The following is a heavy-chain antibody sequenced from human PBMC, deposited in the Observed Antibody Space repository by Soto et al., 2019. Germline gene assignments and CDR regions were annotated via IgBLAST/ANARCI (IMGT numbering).Heavy chain of an antibody. CDR1: GFTFSDYY. J-gene: IGHJ4*02. Sequence: GGSLRLSCAASGFTFSDYYMSWIRQAPGKGLEWVSYISSSSSYTNYADSVKGRFTISRDNAKNSLYLQMNSLRAEDTAVYYCASAGPYSSGWTGVDYWGQGTLVTVSS. CDR2: ISSSSSYT. D-gene: IGHD6-19*01. CDR3: ASAGPYSSGWTGVDY. V-gene: IGHV3-11*06.